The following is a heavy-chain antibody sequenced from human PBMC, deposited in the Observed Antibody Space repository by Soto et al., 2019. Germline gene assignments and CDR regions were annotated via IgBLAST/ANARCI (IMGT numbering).Heavy chain of an antibody. D-gene: IGHD3-10*01. Sequence: EVQLVESGGGLVQPGRSLRLSCAASGFTFDDYAMHWVRQAPGKGLEWVSGISWNSGSIGYADSVKGRFTISRDNAKNSLYLQMNSLRAEDTALYYCAKDLGMVRGVAPLWGQGTLVTVSS. V-gene: IGHV3-9*01. CDR1: GFTFDDYA. J-gene: IGHJ4*02. CDR2: ISWNSGSI. CDR3: AKDLGMVRGVAPL.